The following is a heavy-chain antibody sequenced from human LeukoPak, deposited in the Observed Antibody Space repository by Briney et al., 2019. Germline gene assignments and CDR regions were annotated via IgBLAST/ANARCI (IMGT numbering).Heavy chain of an antibody. CDR3: ARDKFGEDYMDV. CDR1: GGSISGLY. D-gene: IGHD3-10*01. Sequence: PSETLSLTCAVSGGSISGLYWSWIRQPPGKGLEWIGYIHYSGSTNYNPSFKNRVTMSVDTSKNQFSLRLSSVTAADTAVYHCARDKFGEDYMDVLGKGTTVIVAS. CDR2: IHYSGST. V-gene: IGHV4-59*11. J-gene: IGHJ6*03.